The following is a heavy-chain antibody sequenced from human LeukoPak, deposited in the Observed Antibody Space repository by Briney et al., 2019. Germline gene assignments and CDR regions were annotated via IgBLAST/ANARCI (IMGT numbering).Heavy chain of an antibody. V-gene: IGHV1-2*02. D-gene: IGHD3-22*01. J-gene: IGHJ5*02. CDR2: INPNNGGT. CDR1: GYTFTGYY. CDR3: ARDQGNGYYINWFDP. Sequence: ASVKVSCKASGYTFTGYYMHWVRQAPGQGPEWMGWINPNNGGTRLARKFQGRVTMTTDTSISTAYMELSKLTSDDTAMYYCARDQGNGYYINWFDPWGQGTLVTVSS.